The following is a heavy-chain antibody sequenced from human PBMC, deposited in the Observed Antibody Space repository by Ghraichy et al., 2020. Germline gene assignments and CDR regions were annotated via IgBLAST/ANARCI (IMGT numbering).Heavy chain of an antibody. CDR2: INHSGST. J-gene: IGHJ4*02. Sequence: SQTLSLTCAVYGGSFSGYYWSWIRQPPGKGLEWIGEINHSGSTNYNPSLKSRVTISVDTSKNQFSLKLSSVTAADTAVYYCARLAAYSSGFDSSSYYFDYWGQGTLVTVSS. D-gene: IGHD3-22*01. CDR1: GGSFSGYY. CDR3: ARLAAYSSGFDSSSYYFDY. V-gene: IGHV4-34*01.